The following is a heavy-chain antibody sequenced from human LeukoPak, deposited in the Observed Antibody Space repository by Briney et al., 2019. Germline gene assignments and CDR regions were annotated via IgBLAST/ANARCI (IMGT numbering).Heavy chain of an antibody. V-gene: IGHV4-59*08. CDR2: IYYSGST. Sequence: SETLSLTSTDSGGSISSYYWSWIRQPPGKRLEWIWQIYYSGSTNYNPSLKSRVTISVDTSKNQFSLKLSSVTAADTAVYYCARQGAPAYYYYYYGMDVWGQGTTVTVSS. CDR3: ARQGAPAYYYYYYGMDV. J-gene: IGHJ6*02. CDR1: GGSISSYY.